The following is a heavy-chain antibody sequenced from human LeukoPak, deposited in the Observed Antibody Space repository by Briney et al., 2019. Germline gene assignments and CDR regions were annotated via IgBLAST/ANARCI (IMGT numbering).Heavy chain of an antibody. CDR2: INHSGST. V-gene: IGHV4-34*01. J-gene: IGHJ6*02. Sequence: SETLSLTCTVSGASISNYYWSWIRQPPGKGLEWIGEINHSGSTNYNPSLKSRVTISVDTSKNQFSLKLSSVTAADTAVYYCARGGGPLRYFDWLSQGSYYYGMDVWGQGTTVTVSS. D-gene: IGHD3-9*01. CDR3: ARGGGPLRYFDWLSQGSYYYGMDV. CDR1: GASISNYY.